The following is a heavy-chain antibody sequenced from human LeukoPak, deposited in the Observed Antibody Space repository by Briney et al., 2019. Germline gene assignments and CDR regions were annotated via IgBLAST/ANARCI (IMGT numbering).Heavy chain of an antibody. D-gene: IGHD6-19*01. V-gene: IGHV4-39*07. Sequence: NPSETLSLTCTVSGGSISSSSYYWGWIRQPPGKGLEWIGSIYYSGSTYYNPSLKGRITISVDTSKNQFSLKLSSVTAADTAVYYCAKVPIAVAMFGYFDYWGQGTLVTVSS. J-gene: IGHJ4*02. CDR2: IYYSGST. CDR1: GGSISSSSYY. CDR3: AKVPIAVAMFGYFDY.